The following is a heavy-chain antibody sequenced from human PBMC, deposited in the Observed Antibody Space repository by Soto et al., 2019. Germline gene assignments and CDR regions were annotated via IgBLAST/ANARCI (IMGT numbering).Heavy chain of an antibody. J-gene: IGHJ4*02. CDR2: INPSSGDP. CDR3: VRGLRWSDLDF. CDR1: GYTFIHFF. D-gene: IGHD3-3*01. Sequence: ASVKVPCKASGYTFIHFFLQGVRQAPGQGLEWMGWINPSSGDPQYVEEFQDRVTMTRDASISTAHMELRRLTTDDTAVYYCVRGLRWSDLDFWGQGTTVTVSS. V-gene: IGHV1-2*02.